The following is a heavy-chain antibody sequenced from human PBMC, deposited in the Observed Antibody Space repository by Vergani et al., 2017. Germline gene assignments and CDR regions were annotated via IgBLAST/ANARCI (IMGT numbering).Heavy chain of an antibody. V-gene: IGHV3-7*01. CDR2: IKEDGSEK. J-gene: IGHJ4*02. CDR3: ARVEGYSGIY. Sequence: EVQLVESGGGLVQPGGSLRLSCAASGFTLSSFWMSWVRQAAGKGLEWVANIKEDGSEKFYVDSVRGRFDISRDNAKNSLYLQLNSLRAEDTAVYYCARVEGYSGIYWGQGTLVTVSS. CDR1: GFTLSSFW. D-gene: IGHD5-12*01.